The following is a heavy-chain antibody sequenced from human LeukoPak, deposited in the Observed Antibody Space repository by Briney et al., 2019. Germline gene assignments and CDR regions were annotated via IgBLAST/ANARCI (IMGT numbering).Heavy chain of an antibody. Sequence: SETLSLTCTVSGGSISSYYWSWIRQPAGKGLEWIGRIYTSGSTSYNPSLKSRVTISVDTSKNQFSLKLSSVTAADTAVYYCAREVGDADTTYSDAFDIWGQGTMVTVSS. CDR2: IYTSGST. CDR1: GGSISSYY. D-gene: IGHD1-26*01. CDR3: AREVGDADTTYSDAFDI. J-gene: IGHJ3*02. V-gene: IGHV4-4*07.